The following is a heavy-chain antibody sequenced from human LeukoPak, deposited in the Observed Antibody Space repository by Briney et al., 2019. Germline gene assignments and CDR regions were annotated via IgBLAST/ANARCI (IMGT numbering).Heavy chain of an antibody. CDR2: FDPEDGET. V-gene: IGHV1-24*01. Sequence: ASVKVSCKVSGYTLTELSMHWVRQAPGKGLEWMGGFDPEDGETIYAQKFQGRVTMTEDTSTDTAYMELSSLRSEDTVVYYCATVTGTTFDFDYWGQGTLVTVSS. CDR3: ATVTGTTFDFDY. J-gene: IGHJ4*02. CDR1: GYTLTELS. D-gene: IGHD1-7*01.